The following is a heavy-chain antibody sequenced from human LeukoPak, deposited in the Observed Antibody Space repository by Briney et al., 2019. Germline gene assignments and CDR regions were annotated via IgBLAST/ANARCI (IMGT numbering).Heavy chain of an antibody. J-gene: IGHJ4*02. D-gene: IGHD2-2*01. CDR2: IHYDGSIK. CDR1: GFTFSSSG. V-gene: IGHV3-30*02. Sequence: PGGSLRLSCAASGFTFSSSGLHWVRQAPVKGLEWVAFIHYDGSIKYYADSVKGRFTISRDNSKNTLYLQMDSLRGEDTAVYYCSKEGVRCCHDDYWGRGTLVTVSS. CDR3: SKEGVRCCHDDY.